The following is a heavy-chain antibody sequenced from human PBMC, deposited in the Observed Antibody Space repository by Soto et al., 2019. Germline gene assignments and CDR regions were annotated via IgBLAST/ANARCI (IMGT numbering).Heavy chain of an antibody. CDR3: ASSHYHESSGYDCLPPFDY. D-gene: IGHD3-22*01. CDR2: ISPNSGGT. Sequence: QVQLVQSGAEVKKPGASVKVSCKASGYTFTGYYMHWVRQAPGQGLEWMGWISPNSGGTNYAQKFWGWITMSSDASISTDCMGLSRLRTDDTSVYYCASSHYHESSGYDCLPPFDYWGQGRLLTVSS. V-gene: IGHV1-2*04. CDR1: GYTFTGYY. J-gene: IGHJ4*02.